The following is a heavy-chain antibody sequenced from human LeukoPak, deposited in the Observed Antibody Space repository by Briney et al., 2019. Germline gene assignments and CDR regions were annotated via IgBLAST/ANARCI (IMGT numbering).Heavy chain of an antibody. D-gene: IGHD2-2*02. Sequence: SETLSLTCAVYGGSFSGYYWSWIRQPPGKGLEWIGEINHSGSTNYNPSLKSRVTISVDTSKNQFSLKLSSVTAADTAVYYCARGRYCSSTSCYTGPPNYYYMDVWGKGTTVTVSS. J-gene: IGHJ6*03. CDR2: INHSGST. V-gene: IGHV4-34*01. CDR3: ARGRYCSSTSCYTGPPNYYYMDV. CDR1: GGSFSGYY.